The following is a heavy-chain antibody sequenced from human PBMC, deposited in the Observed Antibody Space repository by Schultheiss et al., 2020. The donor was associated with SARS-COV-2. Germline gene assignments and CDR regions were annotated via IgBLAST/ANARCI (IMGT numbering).Heavy chain of an antibody. V-gene: IGHV3-48*03. D-gene: IGHD4-17*01. Sequence: GGSLRLSCAASGFTFSNYEMNWVRRAPGKGLEWVSYISSSGNTRYYADSVKGRFTISRDSANNSLHLQMNSLTAEDTAVYYCASLVTTRISSSYYAMDVWGQGTTVTVSS. CDR2: ISSSGNTR. CDR1: GFTFSNYE. CDR3: ASLVTTRISSSYYAMDV. J-gene: IGHJ6*02.